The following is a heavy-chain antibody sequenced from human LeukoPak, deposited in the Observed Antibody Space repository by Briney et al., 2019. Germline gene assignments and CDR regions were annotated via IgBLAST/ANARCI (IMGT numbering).Heavy chain of an antibody. V-gene: IGHV3-21*01. Sequence: GGSLRLSCAVSGFTLSTYSMTWVRQAPGKGLEWVSSISSSSRNTYHTDSVKGRFTISRDNAKNSLYLQMSSLRAEDTAVYYCARGGTFGVDISDYWGQGTLVTVSS. CDR3: ARGGTFGVDISDY. J-gene: IGHJ4*02. CDR2: ISSSSRNT. D-gene: IGHD3-3*01. CDR1: GFTLSTYS.